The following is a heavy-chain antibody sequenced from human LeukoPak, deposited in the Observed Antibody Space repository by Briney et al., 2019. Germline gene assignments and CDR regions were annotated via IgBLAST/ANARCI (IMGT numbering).Heavy chain of an antibody. CDR3: ARCIAAALALDY. D-gene: IGHD6-13*01. CDR1: GFTFSSYG. V-gene: IGHV3-21*01. J-gene: IGHJ4*02. Sequence: GGSLRLSCAASGFTFSSYGMNWVRQAPGKGLEWVSSISSSSSYIYYADSVKGRFTTSRDNAKNSLYLQMNSPRAEDTAVYYCARCIAAALALDYWGQGTLVTVSS. CDR2: ISSSSSYI.